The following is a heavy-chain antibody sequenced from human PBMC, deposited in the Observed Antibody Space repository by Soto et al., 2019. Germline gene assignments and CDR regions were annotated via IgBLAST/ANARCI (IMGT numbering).Heavy chain of an antibody. CDR2: IISSSSYI. D-gene: IGHD6-19*01. CDR1: GFTFSSCS. J-gene: IGHJ3*02. V-gene: IGHV3-21*01. Sequence: GGSLRLSCAASGFTFSSCSMNWVRQAPGKGLEWVSSIISSSSYIYYADSVKGRFTISRDNAKNSLYLQMNSLRAEDTAVYYCARVRWGYSSGWRPSEAFDIWGQGTMVTASS. CDR3: ARVRWGYSSGWRPSEAFDI.